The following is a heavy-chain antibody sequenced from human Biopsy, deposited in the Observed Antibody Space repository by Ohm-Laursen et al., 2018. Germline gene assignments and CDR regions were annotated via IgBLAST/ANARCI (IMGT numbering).Heavy chain of an antibody. CDR3: ARVALPLYLDN. J-gene: IGHJ4*02. Sequence: ASVKVSCKASGYSFNNYGINWVRQAPGQGLEWMGRISGYNGNTKYAQKFQGRVTMTTDTSTSAVYMEVRSLRSDDTAVYYCARVALPLYLDNWGQGTAVTVSS. V-gene: IGHV1-18*01. CDR1: GYSFNNYG. CDR2: ISGYNGNT. D-gene: IGHD2-21*01.